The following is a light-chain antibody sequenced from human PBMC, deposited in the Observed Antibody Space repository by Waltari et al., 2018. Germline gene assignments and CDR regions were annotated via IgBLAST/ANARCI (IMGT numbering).Light chain of an antibody. CDR1: QSVLSSSNNKNY. J-gene: IGKJ2*01. CDR3: QQCYSFPYT. V-gene: IGKV4-1*01. CDR2: WAS. Sequence: DIVMTQSPDSLAVSLGERATIHCKPSQSVLSSSNNKNYLGWYQQNPRQPPKLLISWASTRESGVPDRFSGSGSGRDFTLTISSLQAEDVAVYYCQQCYSFPYTFGQGTKLEIK.